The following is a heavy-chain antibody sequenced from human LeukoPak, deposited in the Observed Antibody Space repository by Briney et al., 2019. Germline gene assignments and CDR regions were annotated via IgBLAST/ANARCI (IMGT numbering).Heavy chain of an antibody. V-gene: IGHV4-34*01. D-gene: IGHD2-2*01. J-gene: IGHJ6*03. Sequence: PSETLSLTCAVYIDSFTNYYWNWIRQTPGKGLEWIGEVNDSGGTNINPSLKSRVILSVDTSKNQFSLKLSSVTAADTAVYYCARHLIIPAANLSVTYYYYYYMDVWGKGTTVTISS. CDR1: IDSFTNYY. CDR3: ARHLIIPAANLSVTYYYYYYMDV. CDR2: VNDSGGT.